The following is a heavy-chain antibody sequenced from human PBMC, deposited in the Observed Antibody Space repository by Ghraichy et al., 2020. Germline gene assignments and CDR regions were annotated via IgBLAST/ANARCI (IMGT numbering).Heavy chain of an antibody. V-gene: IGHV4-39*01. CDR3: ATSKEGYDSSGYYYYYYYMNV. CDR1: GSSISSSTYY. Sequence: ETLSLTCTVSGSSISSSTYYWGWIRQPPGKGLEWIGSIYYSGNTYYNPSLKNRVTISVDMSKNQFSLKLSSVTAADTAVYFCATSKEGYDSSGYYYYYYYMNVWGKGTTVTVSS. J-gene: IGHJ6*03. CDR2: IYYSGNT. D-gene: IGHD3-22*01.